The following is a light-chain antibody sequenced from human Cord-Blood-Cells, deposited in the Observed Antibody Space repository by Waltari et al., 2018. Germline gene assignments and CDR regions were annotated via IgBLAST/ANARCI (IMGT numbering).Light chain of an antibody. CDR1: SLRSYY. V-gene: IGLV3-19*01. CDR3: NCRDSSGNHHVV. Sequence: SSELTQDPAVSVPLGQTVRITCQGDSLRSYYASWYQQKPGQAPVLVIYGKNNRPSGIPDRVAGSGSGNTASFTITGAQAEDEADYYCNCRDSSGNHHVVFGGGTKLTVL. CDR2: GKN. J-gene: IGLJ2*01.